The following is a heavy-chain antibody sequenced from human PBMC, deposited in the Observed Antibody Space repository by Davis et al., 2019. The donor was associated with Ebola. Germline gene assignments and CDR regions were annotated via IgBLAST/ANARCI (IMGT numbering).Heavy chain of an antibody. D-gene: IGHD1-1*01. V-gene: IGHV1-18*04. CDR2: INPHNGNT. CDR1: GYTFTSYG. Sequence: ASVKVSCKASGYTFTSYGITWVRQAPGQGLEWMGWINPHNGNTNYAQNVQGRVIMTPDTATTTAYMEVGSLRSDDTAVYYCARAQFPTTSDHWGQGTLVTVSS. J-gene: IGHJ4*02. CDR3: ARAQFPTTSDH.